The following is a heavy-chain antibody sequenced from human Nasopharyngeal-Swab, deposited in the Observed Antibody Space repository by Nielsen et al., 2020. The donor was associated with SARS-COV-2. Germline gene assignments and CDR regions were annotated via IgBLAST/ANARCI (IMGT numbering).Heavy chain of an antibody. V-gene: IGHV2-5*02. CDR1: GFSLSNSKVG. D-gene: IGHD6-19*01. CDR2: LYWDDDN. J-gene: IGHJ4*02. Sequence: SGPTLVKPSQTLTLTCTFSGFSLSNSKVGVSWVRQLPGKALEWLALLYWDDDNRYNPSLKSRITITKDTSKNHVVLTMTNMDPVDTATYFCVHSTGWRLDYWGQGTLVTVSS. CDR3: VHSTGWRLDY.